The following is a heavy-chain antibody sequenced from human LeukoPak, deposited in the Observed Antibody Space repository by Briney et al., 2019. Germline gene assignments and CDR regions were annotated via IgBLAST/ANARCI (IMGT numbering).Heavy chain of an antibody. CDR2: ISYDGSNK. CDR3: ARDKPGVGTTAFFDY. Sequence: GGSLRLSCAASGFPFSSYAMGWVRQAPGKGLERVALISYDGSNKYYGDSVKGRFTVSRDNSRNTLYLQMDSLRVEDTAVYYCARDKPGVGTTAFFDYWGQGTLVTVSS. CDR1: GFPFSSYA. J-gene: IGHJ4*02. V-gene: IGHV3-30*01. D-gene: IGHD1-14*01.